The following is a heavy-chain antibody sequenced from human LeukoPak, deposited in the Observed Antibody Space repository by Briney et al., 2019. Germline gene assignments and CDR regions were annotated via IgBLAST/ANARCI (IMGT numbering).Heavy chain of an antibody. CDR1: GGSISSYY. CDR3: ARDDYGDYFDY. V-gene: IGHV4-59*01. Sequence: SETLSLTCTVSGGSISSYYWSWIRQPPGKGLEWIGYIYYSGSTNYNPSLKSRVTIPVDTSKNQFSLKLSSVTAADTAVYYCARDDYGDYFDYWGQGTLVTVSS. CDR2: IYYSGST. J-gene: IGHJ4*02. D-gene: IGHD4-17*01.